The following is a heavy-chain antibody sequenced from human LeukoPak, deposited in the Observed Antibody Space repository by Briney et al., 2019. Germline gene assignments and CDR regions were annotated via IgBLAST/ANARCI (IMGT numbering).Heavy chain of an antibody. CDR1: GGSITSGSYY. CDR2: ISYSGST. Sequence: SETLSLTCTVSGGSITSGSYYWAWIRQPPGKGLEWIVSISYSGSTDYNPSLKSRVTISVDTSKKKFSLNLTSVPAADTAVYYCAGHESGYCSGGICYPTTWFDPWGQGTLVTVSS. J-gene: IGHJ5*02. CDR3: AGHESGYCSGGICYPTTWFDP. D-gene: IGHD2-15*01. V-gene: IGHV4-39*01.